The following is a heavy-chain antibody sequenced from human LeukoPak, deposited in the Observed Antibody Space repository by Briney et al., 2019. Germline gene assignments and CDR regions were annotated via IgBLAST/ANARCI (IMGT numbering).Heavy chain of an antibody. CDR2: IYYSGST. Sequence: SETLSLTCTVYGRSISSYYWSWIRQPPGKGLEWIGYIYYSGSTNYNPSLKSRVTISVDTSKNQFSLKLSSVTAADTAVYYCARLSARRLLRYFDWLLPYFDYWGQGTLVTVSS. CDR3: ARLSARRLLRYFDWLLPYFDY. CDR1: GRSISSYY. V-gene: IGHV4-59*01. D-gene: IGHD3-9*01. J-gene: IGHJ4*02.